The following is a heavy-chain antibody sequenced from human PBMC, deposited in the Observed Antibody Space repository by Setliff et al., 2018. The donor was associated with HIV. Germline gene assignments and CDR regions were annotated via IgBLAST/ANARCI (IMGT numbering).Heavy chain of an antibody. Sequence: SETLSLTCSVSGGSMRSNIYYWGWIRLSPTKGLEWIGSIHLSDTYYNPSLKSRVTISVDTSKDQLSLTVNSVTAADTAIYYCARDRSSWSGLDIWGQGTMVTVSS. CDR2: IHLSDT. V-gene: IGHV4-39*07. J-gene: IGHJ3*02. CDR3: ARDRSSWSGLDI. CDR1: GGSMRSNIYY. D-gene: IGHD6-13*01.